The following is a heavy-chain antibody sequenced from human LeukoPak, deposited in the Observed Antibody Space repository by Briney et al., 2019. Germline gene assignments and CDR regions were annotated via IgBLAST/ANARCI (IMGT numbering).Heavy chain of an antibody. CDR2: IYYSGST. J-gene: IGHJ3*02. CDR1: GGSISSSSYY. V-gene: IGHV4-39*07. D-gene: IGHD3-10*01. CDR3: ARDSPSGGGAFDI. Sequence: SETLSLTCTVSGGSISSSSYYWGWIRQPPGKGLEWIGSIYYSGSTYYNPSLKSRVTISVDTSKNQFSLKLSSVTAADTAVYYCARDSPSGGGAFDIWGQGTMVAVSS.